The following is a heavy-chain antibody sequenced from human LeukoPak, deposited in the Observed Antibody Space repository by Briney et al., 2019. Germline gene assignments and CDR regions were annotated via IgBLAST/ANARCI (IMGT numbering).Heavy chain of an antibody. Sequence: SETLSLTCAVYGGSFSGYYWSWIRQPPGKGLEWIGEINHSGSTNYNPSLKSRVTISVDTSKYQFSLKLSSVTAADTAVYYCARRKGYVWGSYRHDYWGQGTLVTVSS. CDR2: INHSGST. J-gene: IGHJ4*02. V-gene: IGHV4-34*01. D-gene: IGHD3-16*02. CDR3: ARRKGYVWGSYRHDY. CDR1: GGSFSGYY.